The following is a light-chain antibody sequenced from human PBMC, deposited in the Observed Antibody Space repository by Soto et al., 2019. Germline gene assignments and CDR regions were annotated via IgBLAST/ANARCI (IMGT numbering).Light chain of an antibody. J-gene: IGKJ5*01. CDR3: QQRHSYPIT. CDR1: QGISSY. CDR2: TAS. V-gene: IGKV1-9*01. Sequence: DIQLTQSPSFLSASVGDRVTITCRASQGISSYLAWYQQKPGKAPNLLIHTASTLQTGVQSRFSGSGSGTEFTLTIRSLQPEDFATYYCQQRHSYPITFGQGTRLEIK.